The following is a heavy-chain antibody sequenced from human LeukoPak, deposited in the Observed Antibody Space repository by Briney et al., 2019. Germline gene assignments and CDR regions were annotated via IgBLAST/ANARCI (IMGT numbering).Heavy chain of an antibody. V-gene: IGHV3-30-3*01. J-gene: IGHJ4*02. CDR3: AREWGYCSSTSCYRGSYFDY. CDR2: ISYDGSNK. Sequence: PGGSLRLSCAASGFTFSSYAMHWVRQAPGKGLEWVAVISYDGSNKYYADSVKGRFTISRDNSKNTLYLQMNSLRAEDTAVYYCAREWGYCSSTSCYRGSYFDYWGQGTLVTVSS. D-gene: IGHD2-2*02. CDR1: GFTFSSYA.